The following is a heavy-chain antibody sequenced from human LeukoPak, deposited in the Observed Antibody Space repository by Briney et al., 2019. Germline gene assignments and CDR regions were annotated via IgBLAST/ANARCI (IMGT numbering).Heavy chain of an antibody. CDR1: GGTFSSYA. CDR3: ARGRDSSGYAPTD. Sequence: SVKVSCKASGGTFSSYAISWVRQAPGQGLEWMGGIIPIFGTANYAQKFQGRATITADESTSTAYMELSSLRSEDTAVYYCARGRDSSGYAPTDWGQGTLVTVSS. CDR2: IIPIFGTA. D-gene: IGHD3-22*01. J-gene: IGHJ4*02. V-gene: IGHV1-69*13.